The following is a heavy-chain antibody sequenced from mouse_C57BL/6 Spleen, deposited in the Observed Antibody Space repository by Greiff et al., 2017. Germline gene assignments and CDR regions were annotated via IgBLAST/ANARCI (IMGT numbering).Heavy chain of an antibody. CDR2: IDPEDGET. D-gene: IGHD2-2*01. Sequence: EVKLLESGAELVKPGASVKLSCTASGFNIKDYYMHWVKQRTEQGLEWIGRIDPEDGETKYAPQFQGKATITADTSSNTAYLQLSSLTSEDTAVYYCARWGLGYGHVFDYWGQGTTLTVSS. V-gene: IGHV14-2*01. CDR3: ARWGLGYGHVFDY. J-gene: IGHJ2*01. CDR1: GFNIKDYY.